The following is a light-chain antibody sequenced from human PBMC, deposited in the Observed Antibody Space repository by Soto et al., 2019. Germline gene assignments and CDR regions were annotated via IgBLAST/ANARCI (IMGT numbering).Light chain of an antibody. CDR3: SSYTISSTRV. V-gene: IGLV2-14*03. J-gene: IGLJ1*01. CDR1: NSDVGNYNY. CDR2: DVN. Sequence: QSALTQPASVSGSPGQSITISCTGTNSDVGNYNYVSWYQHHPGKAPKLMIYDVNIRPSGVSYRFSGSKSGNTASLAISGLKPEDEADYYCSSYTISSTRVFGTGTKLTVL.